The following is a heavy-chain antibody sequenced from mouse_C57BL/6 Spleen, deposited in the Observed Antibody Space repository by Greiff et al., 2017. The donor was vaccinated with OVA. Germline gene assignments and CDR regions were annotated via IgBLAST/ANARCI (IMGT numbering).Heavy chain of an antibody. CDR1: GFTFSSYA. D-gene: IGHD1-1*01. CDR2: ISDGGSYT. V-gene: IGHV5-4*01. J-gene: IGHJ4*01. CDR3: ARGYGSSYDYAMDY. Sequence: DVHLVESGGGLVKPGGSLKLSCAASGFTFSSYAMSWVRQTPEKRLEWVATISDGGSYTYYPDNVKGRFTISRDNAKNNLYLQMSHLKSENTAMYYCARGYGSSYDYAMDYWGQGTSVTVSS.